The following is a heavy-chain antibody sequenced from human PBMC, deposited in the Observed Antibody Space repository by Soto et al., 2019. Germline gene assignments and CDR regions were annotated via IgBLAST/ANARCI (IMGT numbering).Heavy chain of an antibody. CDR2: IWSAGQNA. CDR3: ARDSSGGPTDWDY. D-gene: IGHD3-10*01. J-gene: IGHJ4*02. Sequence: QVHLVELGGGVVPPGGSLGRSCGAPGFPFITFGSNWVRQFPGKGLEGVAVIWSAGQNAYIGDSVKGRFSSARDDSKNTVYLQMDSLRAEDTAIYYCARDSSGGPTDWDYWGQGALVTVYS. CDR1: GFPFITFG. V-gene: IGHV3-33*01.